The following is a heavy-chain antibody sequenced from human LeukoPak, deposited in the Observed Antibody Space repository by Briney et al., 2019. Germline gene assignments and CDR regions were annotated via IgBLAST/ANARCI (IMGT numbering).Heavy chain of an antibody. D-gene: IGHD3-10*01. CDR2: INTNTGNP. Sequence: ASVKVSCKASGYTFTSYAMNWVRQAPGQGLEWMGWINTNTGNPTYAQGFTGRFVFSLDTSVSTAYLQISSLKAEDTAVYYCAREGGYGFGEFPPSGFYYYMDVWGKGTTVTVSS. J-gene: IGHJ6*03. CDR3: AREGGYGFGEFPPSGFYYYMDV. CDR1: GYTFTSYA. V-gene: IGHV7-4-1*02.